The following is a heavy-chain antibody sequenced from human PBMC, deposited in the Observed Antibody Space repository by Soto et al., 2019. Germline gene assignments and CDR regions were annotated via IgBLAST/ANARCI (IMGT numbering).Heavy chain of an antibody. CDR1: GFTFSSYS. D-gene: IGHD6-19*01. J-gene: IGHJ4*02. V-gene: IGHV3-48*01. CDR3: ARDTGGAAYSSGWYGY. Sequence: GGSLRLSCAASGFTFSSYSMNWVRQAPGKGLEWVSYISSSSSTIYYADSVKGRFTISRDNAKNSLYLQMNSLRAEDTAVYYCARDTGGAAYSSGWYGYWGQGTLVTVSS. CDR2: ISSSSSTI.